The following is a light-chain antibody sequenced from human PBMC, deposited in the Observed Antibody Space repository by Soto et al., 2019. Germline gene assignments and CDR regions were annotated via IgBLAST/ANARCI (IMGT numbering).Light chain of an antibody. J-gene: IGKJ4*01. CDR3: QQRRNWPQA. CDR2: DAA. Sequence: IVFTQSPGTLSFSPRERATPSCRARPNVANIFALSQHKPGQAPRPLMHDAATRATAIPARSRCSGAGTDFNLTISSLDPEDYAVYYCQQRRNWPQAFGGGTKVDIK. CDR1: PNVANI. V-gene: IGKV3-11*01.